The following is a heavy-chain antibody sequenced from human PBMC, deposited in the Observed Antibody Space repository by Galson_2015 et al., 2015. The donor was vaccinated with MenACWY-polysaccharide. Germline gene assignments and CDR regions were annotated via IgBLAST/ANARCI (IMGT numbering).Heavy chain of an antibody. J-gene: IGHJ3*02. D-gene: IGHD4-17*01. V-gene: IGHV3-23*01. CDR2: ISGRGGNT. CDR3: AKERTTVDI. CDR1: GFTFSSYG. Sequence: SLRLSCAASGFTFSSYGMSWVRQAPGKGLEWVSGISGRGGNTYYADSVKGRFTISRDNSKNTLYLQMNSLRADDTAVYYCAKERTTVDIWGQGTMVTVSS.